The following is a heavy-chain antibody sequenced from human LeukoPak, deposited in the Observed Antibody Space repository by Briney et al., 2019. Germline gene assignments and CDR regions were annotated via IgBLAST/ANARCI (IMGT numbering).Heavy chain of an antibody. J-gene: IGHJ3*02. V-gene: IGHV1-2*02. CDR3: ARGDYYVSDAFDI. CDR2: INPNSGGT. Sequence: ASVKVSCKASGYTFTGYYMHWARQAPGQGLEWMGWINPNSGGTNYAQKFQGRVTMTRDTSISTAYMELSRLRSDDTAVYYCARGDYYVSDAFDIWGQGTMVTVSS. D-gene: IGHD3-10*02. CDR1: GYTFTGYY.